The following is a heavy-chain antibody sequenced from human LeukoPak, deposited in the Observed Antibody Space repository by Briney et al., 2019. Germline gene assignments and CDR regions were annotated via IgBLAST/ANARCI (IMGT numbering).Heavy chain of an antibody. CDR2: INPNSGGT. D-gene: IGHD5-18*01. V-gene: IGHV1-2*06. Sequence: ASVKVSCKASGYIFTDYYMHWVRQAPGQELGWMGRINPNSGGTNYAQKFQGRVTMTRDTSISTAYTELSSLRSEDTAVYYCASTAMVTTYSVDVWGQGTTVTVSS. CDR1: GYIFTDYY. CDR3: ASTAMVTTYSVDV. J-gene: IGHJ6*02.